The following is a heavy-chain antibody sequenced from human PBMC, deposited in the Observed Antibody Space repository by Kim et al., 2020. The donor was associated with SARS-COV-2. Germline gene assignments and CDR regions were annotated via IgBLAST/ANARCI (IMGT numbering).Heavy chain of an antibody. D-gene: IGHD2-15*01. CDR3: AKGGTVVTGGGYFDY. Sequence: DSVKGRFTISRDNSKNTLYLQRNSLRAEDTAVYYGAKGGTVVTGGGYFDYWGQGTLVTVSS. J-gene: IGHJ4*02. V-gene: IGHV3-30*02.